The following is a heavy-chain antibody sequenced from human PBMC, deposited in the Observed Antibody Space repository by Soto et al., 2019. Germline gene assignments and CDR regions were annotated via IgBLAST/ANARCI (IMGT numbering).Heavy chain of an antibody. J-gene: IGHJ4*02. Sequence: SLSLSCAASGFTFDDYAMHWVRQAPGKGLEWVSGISWNSGSIGYADSVKGRFTISRDNAKNSLYLQMNSLRAEDTALYYCAKDISYDFWSGYFDYWGQGTLVTVSS. CDR1: GFTFDDYA. D-gene: IGHD3-3*01. CDR2: ISWNSGSI. V-gene: IGHV3-9*01. CDR3: AKDISYDFWSGYFDY.